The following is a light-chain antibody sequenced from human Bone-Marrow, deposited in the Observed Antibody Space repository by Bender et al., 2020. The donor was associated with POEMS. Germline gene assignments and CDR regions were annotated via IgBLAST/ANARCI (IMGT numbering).Light chain of an antibody. Sequence: QSALTQPASVSGSPGQSITISCTGTSSDVGGYNYVSWYQQHPGKAPKLMICEVNKRPSGVPDRFSGSKSGNTASLTVSGLQAEDEADYYCSSYAGSNNLVFGGGTKLTVL. CDR3: SSYAGSNNLV. V-gene: IGLV2-8*01. J-gene: IGLJ2*01. CDR2: EVN. CDR1: SSDVGGYNY.